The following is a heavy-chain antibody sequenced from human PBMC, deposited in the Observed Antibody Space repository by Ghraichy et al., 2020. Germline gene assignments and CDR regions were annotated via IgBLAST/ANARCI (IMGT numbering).Heavy chain of an antibody. CDR3: ARDAAKGQYLELFL. CDR2: ISDSTTT. J-gene: IGHJ4*02. D-gene: IGHD1-7*01. CDR1: GFTFSSYS. Sequence: GGSLRLSCAASGFTFSSYSMNWVRQAPGKGLEWISHISDSTTTNYADSVKGRFTISRDNAKNSLYLQMNSLGAEDTAVYYCARDAAKGQYLELFLWGQGTLVIVSS. V-gene: IGHV3-48*04.